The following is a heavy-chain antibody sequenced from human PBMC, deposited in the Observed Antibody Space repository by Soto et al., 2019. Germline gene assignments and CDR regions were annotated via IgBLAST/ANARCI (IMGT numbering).Heavy chain of an antibody. J-gene: IGHJ6*03. CDR1: GGSISSYY. D-gene: IGHD5-12*01. Sequence: QVQLQESGPGLVKPSETLSLTCTVSGGSISSYYWSWIRQPPGKGLEWIGYIYYSGSTNYNPSLKSRVTIPVDTSKNQFSLKLSSVTAADTAVYYCARQNSGYDPYYYYYMDVWGKGTTVTVSS. CDR2: IYYSGST. V-gene: IGHV4-59*08. CDR3: ARQNSGYDPYYYYYMDV.